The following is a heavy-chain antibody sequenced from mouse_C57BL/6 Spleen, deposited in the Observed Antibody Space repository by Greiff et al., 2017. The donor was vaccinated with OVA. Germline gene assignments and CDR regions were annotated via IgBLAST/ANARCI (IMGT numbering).Heavy chain of an antibody. J-gene: IGHJ4*01. CDR3: TRSSIYYDYNEGSLDY. Sequence: VQLQQSGTVLARPGASVKMSCKTSGYTFTSYWMHWVKQRPGQGLEWIGAIYPGNSDTSYIQTFKGKAKLTAVTSASTAYMELSSLTNEDSAVYYCTRSSIYYDYNEGSLDYWGQGTSVTVSS. D-gene: IGHD2-4*01. V-gene: IGHV1-5*01. CDR2: IYPGNSDT. CDR1: GYTFTSYW.